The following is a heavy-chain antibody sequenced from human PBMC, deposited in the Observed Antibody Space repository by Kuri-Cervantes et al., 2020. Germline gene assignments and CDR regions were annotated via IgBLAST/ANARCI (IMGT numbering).Heavy chain of an antibody. Sequence: SETLSLTCAVYGGSFSGYYWSWIRQPAGKGLEWIGRIYTSGSTNYNPSLKSRVTMSVDTSKNQFSLKLSSVTAADTAVYYCARGGGHYYYGMDVWGQGTTVTVSS. CDR1: GGSFSGYY. V-gene: IGHV4-59*10. CDR3: ARGGGHYYYGMDV. J-gene: IGHJ6*02. CDR2: IYTSGST. D-gene: IGHD2-15*01.